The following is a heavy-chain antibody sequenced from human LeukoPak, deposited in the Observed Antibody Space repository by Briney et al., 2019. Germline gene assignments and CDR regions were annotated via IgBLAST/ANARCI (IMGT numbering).Heavy chain of an antibody. D-gene: IGHD2-2*01. CDR3: ARTCPMMFCSSSFFDP. Sequence: ASVKVSCKASGYTFTCYYMHWVRQAPGQGLEWMGRINPNSGGTNYAPKFQGRVAMTTDTSTNTAYMELRSLRSDDTAIYYCARTCPMMFCSSSFFDPWGQGTLVTVSS. CDR2: INPNSGGT. CDR1: GYTFTCYY. J-gene: IGHJ5*02. V-gene: IGHV1-2*06.